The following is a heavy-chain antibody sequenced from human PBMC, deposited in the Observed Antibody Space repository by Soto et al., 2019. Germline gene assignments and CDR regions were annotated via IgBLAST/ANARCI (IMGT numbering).Heavy chain of an antibody. CDR1: GFAVSSYS. D-gene: IGHD2-21*01. J-gene: IGHJ4*02. V-gene: IGHV3-30-3*01. Sequence: GGSLRLSCAASGFAVSSYSMHWVRQAPGKGLEWVAAMSFDGNSKYFADPVKGRFKISRDTSKNTWSLEMESLGVEDSALYHCTRGRSMIANDDFEYWGQGTQVTVSS. CDR3: TRGRSMIANDDFEY. CDR2: MSFDGNSK.